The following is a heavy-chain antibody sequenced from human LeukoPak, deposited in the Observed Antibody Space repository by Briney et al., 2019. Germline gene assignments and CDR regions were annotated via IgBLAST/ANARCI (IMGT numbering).Heavy chain of an antibody. Sequence: GASVKVSCKASGGTFSNYAINWVRQAPGQGLEWMGWISAYNGNTNYAQKLQGRVTMTTDTSTSTAYMELRSLRSDDTAVYYCARYFDWLPPYYYYGMGVWGQGTTVTVSS. CDR1: GGTFSNYA. CDR2: ISAYNGNT. D-gene: IGHD3-9*01. V-gene: IGHV1-18*01. J-gene: IGHJ6*02. CDR3: ARYFDWLPPYYYYGMGV.